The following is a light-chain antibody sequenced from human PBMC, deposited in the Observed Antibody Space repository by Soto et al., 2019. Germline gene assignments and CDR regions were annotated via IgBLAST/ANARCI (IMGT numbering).Light chain of an antibody. Sequence: GDRITISCRASQSIGIRLAWYQQKPGTAPKALIYDASTLESGVPSRFSGSGSGTSFTLTINSLQPEDFATYYCQHYGGLWTFGLGTKVDI. CDR3: QHYGGLWT. V-gene: IGKV1-5*01. CDR2: DAS. J-gene: IGKJ1*01. CDR1: QSIGIR.